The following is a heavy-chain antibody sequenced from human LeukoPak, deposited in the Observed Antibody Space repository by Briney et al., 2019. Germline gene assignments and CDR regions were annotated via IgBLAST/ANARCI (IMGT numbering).Heavy chain of an antibody. CDR1: AFPCSNYA. Sequence: PGGSLRLSYTASAFPCSNYAMNWVSQTPGKGLEWVALISFDGGKIYCADSMKGRFTISRDNSKNTLYLEMNSLSPDDTAVYYCAGGVEPLAANSLAYWGQGTLVTVSS. J-gene: IGHJ4*02. CDR3: AGGVEPLAANSLAY. D-gene: IGHD2-15*01. V-gene: IGHV3-30*14. CDR2: ISFDGGKI.